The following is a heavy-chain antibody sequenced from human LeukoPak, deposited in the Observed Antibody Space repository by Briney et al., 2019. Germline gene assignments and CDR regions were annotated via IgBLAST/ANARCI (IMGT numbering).Heavy chain of an antibody. D-gene: IGHD3-22*01. CDR2: INWNGGST. CDR1: GFTFDDYG. V-gene: IGHV3-20*04. Sequence: GGSLRLSCAASGFTFDDYGMSWVRQAPGKGLEWVSGINWNGGSTGYADSVKGRFTISRDNAKNSLYLQMNSLRAEDTAVYYCARDGYDSSGYDYWGQGTLVTVSS. J-gene: IGHJ4*02. CDR3: ARDGYDSSGYDY.